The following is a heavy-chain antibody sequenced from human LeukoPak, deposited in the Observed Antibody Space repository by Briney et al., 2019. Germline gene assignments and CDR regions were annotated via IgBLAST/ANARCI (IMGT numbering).Heavy chain of an antibody. CDR3: AKGYSTSPGGGD. CDR1: GFTFSSYG. Sequence: GGSLRLSCAASGFTFSSYGMHWVRQAPGKGLEWVAFIRSDGSSKYYVDSVKGRFTISRDNSKNTLYLQMNSLRVEDTAGYYCAKGYSTSPGGGDGGQGTLVTVSS. J-gene: IGHJ4*02. D-gene: IGHD5-18*01. CDR2: IRSDGSSK. V-gene: IGHV3-30*02.